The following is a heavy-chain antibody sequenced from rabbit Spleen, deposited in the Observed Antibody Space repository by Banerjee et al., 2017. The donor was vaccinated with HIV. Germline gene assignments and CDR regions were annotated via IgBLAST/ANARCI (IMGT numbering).Heavy chain of an antibody. CDR2: IYAASGGST. Sequence: VESGGGLVKPGTSLTLICTASGFSFSSSYYMCWVRQAPGKGLECIACIYAASGGSTYYANWAKGRFTISKTSSTTVTLQMASLTAADTATHFCARDLDDVIGWNFGWWGPGTLVTVS. J-gene: IGHJ4*01. CDR1: GFSFSSSYY. CDR3: ARDLDDVIGWNFGW. D-gene: IGHD4-1*01. V-gene: IGHV1S40*01.